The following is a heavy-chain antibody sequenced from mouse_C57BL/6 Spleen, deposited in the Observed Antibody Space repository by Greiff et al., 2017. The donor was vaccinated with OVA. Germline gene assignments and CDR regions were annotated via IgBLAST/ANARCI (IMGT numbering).Heavy chain of an antibody. CDR2: IYPRSSNT. Sequence: VQLQQSGAELARPGASVKLSCKASGYTFTSYGISWVKQRNGQGLEWIGEIYPRSSNTNYNEKFKGKATLTADKSSSTAYMELRSLTSEDSAVYICARRGGYMITRYWGQGTTLTVSA. CDR3: ARRGGYMITRY. D-gene: IGHD2-4*01. CDR1: GYTFTSYG. J-gene: IGHJ2*01. V-gene: IGHV1-81*01.